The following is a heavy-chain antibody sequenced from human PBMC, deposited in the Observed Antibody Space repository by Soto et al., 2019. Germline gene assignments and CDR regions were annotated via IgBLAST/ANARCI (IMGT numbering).Heavy chain of an antibody. Sequence: PSETLSLTCFVSGASISSTYWWSWVRQTPGKRLEWIGQIYHTGTTSYNPSLKNRVTISLDKSNNQFSLRLTSMTAADPAVYYCARGPPMFYWGQGIGVTVSS. D-gene: IGHD3-10*02. J-gene: IGHJ4*02. CDR2: IYHTGTT. CDR1: GASISSTYW. V-gene: IGHV4-4*02. CDR3: ARGPPMFY.